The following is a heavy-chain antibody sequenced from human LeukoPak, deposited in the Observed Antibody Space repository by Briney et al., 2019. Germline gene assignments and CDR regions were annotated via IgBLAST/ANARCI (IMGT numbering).Heavy chain of an antibody. J-gene: IGHJ3*02. V-gene: IGHV3-15*01. CDR1: DFRFSDAW. D-gene: IGHD6-13*01. CDR2: IQSETDGVTT. Sequence: PGGSLLLSWAASDFRFSDAWMSWVRPAQGKGRGGVGRIQSETDGVTTDYAAPVKGRFPISRDDSKNTLSLQMNSLKREDTAVYYCATLKAYSCNIRAFDIWGQGTMVTVSS. CDR3: ATLKAYSCNIRAFDI.